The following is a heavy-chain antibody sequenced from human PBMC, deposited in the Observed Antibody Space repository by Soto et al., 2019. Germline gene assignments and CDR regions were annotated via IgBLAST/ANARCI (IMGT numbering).Heavy chain of an antibody. J-gene: IGHJ4*02. CDR2: IYYSGST. Sequence: SETLSLTCTVSGGSISSGGYYWSWIRQHPGKGLEWIGYIYYSGSTYYNPSLKSRVTISVDTSKNQFSLKLSSVTAADTAVYYCARQDTDYYGSGSYGFDYWGQGTLVTVSS. V-gene: IGHV4-31*03. CDR3: ARQDTDYYGSGSYGFDY. CDR1: GGSISSGGYY. D-gene: IGHD3-10*01.